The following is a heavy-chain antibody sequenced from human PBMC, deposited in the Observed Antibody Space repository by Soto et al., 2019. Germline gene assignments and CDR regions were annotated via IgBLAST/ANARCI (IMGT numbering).Heavy chain of an antibody. J-gene: IGHJ4*02. D-gene: IGHD6-19*01. Sequence: EVPLVESGGGLVQPGGSLRLSCAASGFTFSSYWMHWVRQAPGKGLVWVSRINSDGSSTSYADSVKGRFTISRDNGKNTLYLQMNSLRAEDTAVYYCAVAVAGPTAIGYWGQGTLVTVSS. CDR1: GFTFSSYW. CDR2: INSDGSST. V-gene: IGHV3-74*01. CDR3: AVAVAGPTAIGY.